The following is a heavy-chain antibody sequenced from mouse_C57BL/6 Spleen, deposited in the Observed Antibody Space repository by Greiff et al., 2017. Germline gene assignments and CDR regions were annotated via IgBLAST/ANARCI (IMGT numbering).Heavy chain of an antibody. J-gene: IGHJ4*01. Sequence: VQLQQPGAELVKPGASVKLSCKASGYTFTSYWMQWVKQRPGQGLEWIGEIDPSDSYTNYNQKFKGKATLTVDTSSSTAYMQLSSLPSEDSAVYYCARYYGSSYRAMDYWGQGPSVTVSS. CDR3: ARYYGSSYRAMDY. CDR2: IDPSDSYT. D-gene: IGHD1-1*01. CDR1: GYTFTSYW. V-gene: IGHV1-50*01.